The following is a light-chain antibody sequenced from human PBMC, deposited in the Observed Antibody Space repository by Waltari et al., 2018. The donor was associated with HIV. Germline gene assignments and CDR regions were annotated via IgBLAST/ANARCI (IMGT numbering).Light chain of an antibody. J-gene: IGLJ2*01. CDR2: EVS. Sequence: QSALTQPAYVSGSPGQSITLSCTGTSSDVGGYNLVSWYQQHPGKAPKLMIYEVSKRPSGVSNRFSGSKSGNTDSLTISGLQAEDEADYYCCAYAGSTTYVIFGGGTKLTVL. CDR1: SSDVGGYNL. V-gene: IGLV2-23*02. CDR3: CAYAGSTTYVI.